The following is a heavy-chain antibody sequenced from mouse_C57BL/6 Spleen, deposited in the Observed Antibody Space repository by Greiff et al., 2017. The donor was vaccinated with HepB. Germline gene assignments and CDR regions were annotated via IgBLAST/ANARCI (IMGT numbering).Heavy chain of an antibody. J-gene: IGHJ4*01. Sequence: QVQLKESGAELAKPGASVKLSCKASGYTFTSYWMHWVKQRPGQGLEWIGYINPSSGYTKYNQKFKDKATLTADKSSSTAYMQLSSLTYEDSAVYYCARGETGTLYAMDYWGQGTSVTVSS. CDR2: INPSSGYT. CDR3: ARGETGTLYAMDY. V-gene: IGHV1-7*01. D-gene: IGHD4-1*01. CDR1: GYTFTSYW.